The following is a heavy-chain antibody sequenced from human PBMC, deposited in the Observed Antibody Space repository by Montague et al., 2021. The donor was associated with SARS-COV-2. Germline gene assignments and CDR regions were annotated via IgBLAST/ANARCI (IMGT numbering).Heavy chain of an antibody. Sequence: TRSLTCTVSGGAINSGDFYWSWIRQPAGKGLEWIGRIYVTGSTRYSPSLESRVTMSIDTAKGQFSLKLSSVTAADTGVYYCVGDAYNPLDGNWGQGTLVTASS. CDR3: VGDAYNPLDGN. CDR2: IYVTGST. D-gene: IGHD2-21*01. J-gene: IGHJ4*02. V-gene: IGHV4-61*02. CDR1: GGAINSGDFY.